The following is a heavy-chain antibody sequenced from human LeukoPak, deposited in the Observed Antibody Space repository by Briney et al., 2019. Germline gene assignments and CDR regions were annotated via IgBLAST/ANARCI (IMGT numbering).Heavy chain of an antibody. CDR3: AKDLRWALLPGNWFDP. J-gene: IGHJ5*02. D-gene: IGHD1-26*01. Sequence: GGSLRLFCAASGFTFSSHAMSWVRQAPGKGLEWVSAISGSGGSTFYADSVKGRFTISRDNSRHTLYLQMNSLRSEDAAVYYCAKDLRWALLPGNWFDPRGQGTLVTVFS. CDR1: GFTFSSHA. CDR2: ISGSGGST. V-gene: IGHV3-23*01.